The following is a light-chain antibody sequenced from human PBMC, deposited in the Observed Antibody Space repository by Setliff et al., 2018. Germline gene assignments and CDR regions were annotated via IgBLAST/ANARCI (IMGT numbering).Light chain of an antibody. Sequence: QSVLTQPASVSGSPGQSITISCTGTSSDVGRYNYASWYQQHPAKAPKLIIYDVNKRPSGVSNRFSGSKSGITAYLAISGPQAEDEADYYCSSYTRSSTYVFGTGTKVTVL. J-gene: IGLJ1*01. V-gene: IGLV2-14*03. CDR3: SSYTRSSTYV. CDR1: SSDVGRYNY. CDR2: DVN.